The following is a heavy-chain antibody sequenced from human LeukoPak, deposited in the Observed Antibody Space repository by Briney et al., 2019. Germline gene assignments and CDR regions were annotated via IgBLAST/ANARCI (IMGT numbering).Heavy chain of an antibody. Sequence: GATVKISCKVSGYTITDYYMHWVQQAPGKGLEWMGLVDPEDGETIYAEKFQGRVTITADTSTDTAYMELSSLRSEDTAVYYCATDLSSGPTVNYGMDVWGQGTTVTVSS. CDR2: VDPEDGET. CDR3: ATDLSSGPTVNYGMDV. V-gene: IGHV1-69-2*01. J-gene: IGHJ6*02. D-gene: IGHD3-22*01. CDR1: GYTITDYY.